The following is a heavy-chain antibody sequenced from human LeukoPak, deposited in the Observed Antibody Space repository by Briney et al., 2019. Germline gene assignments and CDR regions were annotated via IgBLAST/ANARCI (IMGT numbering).Heavy chain of an antibody. Sequence: PGPYLRLSCSTSGFTFGDYDMSWVRQAPGKGLEWVGFIQAKAYGGATKYAASVNGRFSISRDDSQSIANLQMNDLKTEDTAVYYCTRAPHPRCSSSGCYLDYWGQGTLVTVSS. CDR2: IQAKAYGGAT. V-gene: IGHV3-49*04. CDR3: TRAPHPRCSSSGCYLDY. D-gene: IGHD2-2*01. CDR1: GFTFGDYD. J-gene: IGHJ4*02.